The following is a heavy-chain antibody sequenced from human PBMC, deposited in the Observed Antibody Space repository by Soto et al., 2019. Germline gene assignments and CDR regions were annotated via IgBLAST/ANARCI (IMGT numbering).Heavy chain of an antibody. CDR3: ARGPRVAARQVSLDY. Sequence: SETLSLTCAVYGGSFSGYYWSWIRQPPGKGLEWVGEINHSGSTNYNPSLKSRVTISVDTSKNQFSLKLSSVTAADTAVYYCARGPRVAARQVSLDYWGQGTLVTVS. V-gene: IGHV4-34*01. CDR1: GGSFSGYY. CDR2: INHSGST. D-gene: IGHD6-6*01. J-gene: IGHJ4*02.